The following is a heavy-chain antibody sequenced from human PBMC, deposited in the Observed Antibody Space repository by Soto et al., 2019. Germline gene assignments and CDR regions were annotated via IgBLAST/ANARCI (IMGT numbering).Heavy chain of an antibody. CDR3: AREGYCSGGSCYSFGYYYMDV. D-gene: IGHD2-15*01. Sequence: SVKVSCKASGYTFTSYGISWVRQAPGQGLEWKGWISAYNGNTNYAQKLQGRVTMTTDTSTSTAYIELRSLRSDDTAVYYCAREGYCSGGSCYSFGYYYMDVWGKGTTVTVSS. CDR1: GYTFTSYG. CDR2: ISAYNGNT. J-gene: IGHJ6*03. V-gene: IGHV1-18*01.